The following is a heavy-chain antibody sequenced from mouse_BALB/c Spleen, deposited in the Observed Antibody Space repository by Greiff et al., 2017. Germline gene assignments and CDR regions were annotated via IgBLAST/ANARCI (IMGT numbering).Heavy chain of an antibody. V-gene: IGHV1-15*01. CDR1: GYTFTDYE. D-gene: IGHD2-4*01. CDR3: TRGTMITTAY. Sequence: QVQLKQSGAELVRPGASVTLSCKASGYTFTDYEMHWVKQTPVHGLEWIGAIDPETGGTAYNQKFKGKATLTADKSSSTAYMELRSLTSEDSAVYYCTRGTMITTAYWGQGTLVTVSA. CDR2: IDPETGGT. J-gene: IGHJ3*01.